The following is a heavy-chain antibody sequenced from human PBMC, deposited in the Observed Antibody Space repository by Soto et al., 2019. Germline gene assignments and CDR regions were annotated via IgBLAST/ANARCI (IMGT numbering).Heavy chain of an antibody. J-gene: IGHJ4*02. CDR3: ARWVVGGFWRGHRHDFAY. Sequence: SQTLSPTRTVSTGSIIARGYCWSSIHQNPGKGLEWIGYIDYSGSTYYNPSLKSRVTISVDTSKNQFSLRLSSVTAADTAVYYCARWVVGGFWRGHRHDFAYWGQGTLVTVS. D-gene: IGHD3-3*01. V-gene: IGHV4-31*03. CDR1: TGSIIARGYC. CDR2: IDYSGST.